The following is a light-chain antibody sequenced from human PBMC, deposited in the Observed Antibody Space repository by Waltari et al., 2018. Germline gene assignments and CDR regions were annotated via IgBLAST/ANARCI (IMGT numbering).Light chain of an antibody. CDR3: ALYMGSGIWV. V-gene: IGLV8-61*01. CDR1: SGSVSTTSY. CDR2: KAD. Sequence: QTMVTQEPSLSVSPGGTVTLTCALSSGSVSTTSYATWYQQSPGQAPRTLVYKADRRSSGVPGRFSCSILGNKAALTITGAQADDESDYYCALYMGSGIWVFGGGTKLTVL. J-gene: IGLJ3*02.